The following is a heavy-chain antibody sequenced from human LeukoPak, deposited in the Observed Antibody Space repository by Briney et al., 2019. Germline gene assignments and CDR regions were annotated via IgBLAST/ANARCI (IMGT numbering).Heavy chain of an antibody. Sequence: ASVKVSCTASGGTFSSYAISWVRPAPGQGLEWMGGIIPIFGTANYAQKFQGRVTITADESTSTAYMELSSLRSEDTAVYYCARDFGPSSGWCYWGQGTLVTVSS. J-gene: IGHJ4*02. V-gene: IGHV1-69*13. CDR1: GGTFSSYA. D-gene: IGHD6-19*01. CDR2: IIPIFGTA. CDR3: ARDFGPSSGWCY.